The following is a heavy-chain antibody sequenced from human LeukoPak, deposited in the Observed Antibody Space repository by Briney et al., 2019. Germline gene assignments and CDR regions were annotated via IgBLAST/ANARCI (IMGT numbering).Heavy chain of an antibody. J-gene: IGHJ4*02. CDR3: ARQLGYCSGGSCN. V-gene: IGHV3-53*01. CDR2: IYSGGST. CDR1: GFTVSSNY. D-gene: IGHD2-15*01. Sequence: PGGSLRLSCAASGFTVSSNYMSWVRQAPGKGLEWVSVIYSGGSTYYADSVKGRFTISRDNSKHTLYLQMNSLRAEDTAVYYCARQLGYCSGGSCNWGQGTLVTVSS.